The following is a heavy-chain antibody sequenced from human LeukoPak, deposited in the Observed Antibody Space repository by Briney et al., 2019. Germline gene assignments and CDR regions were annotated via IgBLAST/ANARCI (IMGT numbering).Heavy chain of an antibody. Sequence: SETLSLTCAVYGGSFSGYYWSWIRQPPGKGLEWIGEINHSGSTNYNPSLKSRVTISVDTSKNQFSLKLSSVTAADTAVYYCARARHIVVVPAAKKYYFDYWGQGTLVTVFS. CDR1: GGSFSGYY. J-gene: IGHJ4*02. CDR2: INHSGST. V-gene: IGHV4-34*01. D-gene: IGHD2-2*01. CDR3: ARARHIVVVPAAKKYYFDY.